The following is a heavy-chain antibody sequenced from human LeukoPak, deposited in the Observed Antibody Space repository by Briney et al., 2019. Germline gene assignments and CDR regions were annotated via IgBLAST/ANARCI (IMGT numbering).Heavy chain of an antibody. CDR3: ARGALGAFDI. D-gene: IGHD7-27*01. V-gene: IGHV3-30*03. CDR1: GFTFSSYG. CDR2: ISYDGSNK. J-gene: IGHJ3*02. Sequence: GGSLRLSCAASGFTFSSYGMHWVRQAPGKGLEWVAVISYDGSNKYYADSVKGRFTISRDHSKNTLYLQMNSLRAEDTAVYYCARGALGAFDIWGQGTMVTVSS.